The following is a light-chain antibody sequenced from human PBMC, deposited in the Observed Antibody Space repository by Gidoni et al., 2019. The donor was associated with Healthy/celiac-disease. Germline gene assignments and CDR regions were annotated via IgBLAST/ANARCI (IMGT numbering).Light chain of an antibody. J-gene: IGKJ5*01. CDR2: DAS. V-gene: IGKV1-33*01. CDR1: QDISNY. CDR3: QQYDNLPRT. Sequence: DIEMIQSPSSLSASVGDRVTITCQASQDISNYLNWYQQKPGKAPKLLIYDASNLETGVPSRSSGSGSGTDFPFTISSLQPEDIATYYCQQYDNLPRTFXQXTRLXIK.